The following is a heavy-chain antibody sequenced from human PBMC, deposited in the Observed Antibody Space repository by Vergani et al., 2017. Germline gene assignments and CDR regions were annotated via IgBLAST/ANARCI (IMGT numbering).Heavy chain of an antibody. V-gene: IGHV3-20*01. CDR1: GFTFDGYG. Sequence: EVQLVESGGRVIRPGGSLRLSCAASGFTFDGYGMSWVRQAPGKGLEWVSGINWDGGDTWYADSVKGRFTISRDNAKNFMYLHMNSLGADDTALDQCAVRGSHGGFDHWGKGSLVVVSS. D-gene: IGHD2-15*01. CDR2: INWDGGDT. J-gene: IGHJ4*02. CDR3: AVRGSHGGFDH.